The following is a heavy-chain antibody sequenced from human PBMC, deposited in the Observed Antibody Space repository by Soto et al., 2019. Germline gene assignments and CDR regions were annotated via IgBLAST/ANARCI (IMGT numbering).Heavy chain of an antibody. CDR1: GYTFTNYA. Sequence: ASVKVSCKASGYTFTNYAMHWVRQAPGQRLEWMGWINAGNGNTKYSQKFQGRVTITRDTSASTAYMELSSLRSEDTAVYYCARDGGESYSSNWFDPWGQGTLVTVSS. CDR2: INAGNGNT. CDR3: ARDGGESYSSNWFDP. V-gene: IGHV1-3*01. J-gene: IGHJ5*02. D-gene: IGHD1-26*01.